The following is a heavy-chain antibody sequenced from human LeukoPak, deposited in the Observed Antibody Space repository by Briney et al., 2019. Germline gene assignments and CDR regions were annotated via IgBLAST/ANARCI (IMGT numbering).Heavy chain of an antibody. CDR3: AREKIGYSSGWYSDDAFDI. D-gene: IGHD6-19*01. V-gene: IGHV4-59*01. Sequence: KPSETLSLTCTVSGGSISSYYWSWIRQPPGKGLEWIGYIYYSGSTNYNPSLKSRVTISVDTSKNQFSLKLSSVTAADTAVYYCAREKIGYSSGWYSDDAFDIWGQGTMVIVSS. CDR1: GGSISSYY. CDR2: IYYSGST. J-gene: IGHJ3*02.